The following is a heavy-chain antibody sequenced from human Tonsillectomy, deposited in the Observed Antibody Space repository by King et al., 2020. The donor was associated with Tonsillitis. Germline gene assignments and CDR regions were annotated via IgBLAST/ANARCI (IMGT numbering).Heavy chain of an antibody. CDR2: IYYSGST. Sequence: QPQESGPGLVKPSETLSLTCTVSDDSISSSSYYWGWIRQPPGKGLEWIGTIYYSGSTYYNPSLKSRVTISVDTSKNQFSLKLSSVTAADTAVYYCARRRYSSGWYYDYWGQGTLVTVSS. CDR1: DDSISSSSYY. CDR3: ARRRYSSGWYYDY. V-gene: IGHV4-39*01. D-gene: IGHD6-19*01. J-gene: IGHJ4*02.